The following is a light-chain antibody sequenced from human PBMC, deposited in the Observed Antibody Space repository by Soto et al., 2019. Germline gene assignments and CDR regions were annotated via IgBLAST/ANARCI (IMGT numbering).Light chain of an antibody. J-gene: IGKJ4*01. CDR2: SAS. V-gene: IGKV1-5*03. CDR3: QQYETYPLT. Sequence: DIQMTQSPSTLSASVGDRVTITCRASQSVSGWLAWYRQKPGKAPELLIYSASTLETGVPSRFSGSGSGTEFTLTVSSLQPDEFATYYCQQYETYPLTFGGGTKIDI. CDR1: QSVSGW.